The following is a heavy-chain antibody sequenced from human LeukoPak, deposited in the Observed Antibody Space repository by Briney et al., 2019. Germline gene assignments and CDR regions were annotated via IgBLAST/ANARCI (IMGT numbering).Heavy chain of an antibody. CDR3: ARDRLGGSYGAY. V-gene: IGHV4-38-2*02. Sequence: SETLSLTCTVSGYSISSGYYWGWIRQPPGKGLEWIGSIYHSGSTYYNPSLKSRVTISVDTSKNQFSLKLSSVTAADTAVYYCARDRLGGSYGAYWGQGTLVTVSS. J-gene: IGHJ4*02. CDR1: GYSISSGYY. D-gene: IGHD1-26*01. CDR2: IYHSGST.